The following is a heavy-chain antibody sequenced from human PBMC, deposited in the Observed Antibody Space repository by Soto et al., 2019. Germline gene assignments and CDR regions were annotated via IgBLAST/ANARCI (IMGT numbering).Heavy chain of an antibody. CDR1: GYTFTSYG. V-gene: IGHV1-18*01. CDR2: ISAYNGNT. J-gene: IGHJ5*02. CDR3: VRRHVSATGIDWFDP. Sequence: ASVKVSCKASGYTFTSYGISWVRQAPGQGLEWTGWISAYNGNTNYAQKLQGRVTITRDTSASTAYMELSSLRSEDTAVYYCVRRHVSATGIDWFDPWGQGTLVTVSS. D-gene: IGHD6-13*01.